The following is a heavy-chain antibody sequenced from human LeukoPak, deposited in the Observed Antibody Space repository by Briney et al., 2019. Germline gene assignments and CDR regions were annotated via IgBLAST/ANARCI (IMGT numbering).Heavy chain of an antibody. Sequence: SETLSLTCAVYGGSFSGYYWSWIRQPPGKGLGWIGEINHSGSTNYNPSLKSRVTISVDTSKNQFSLKLSSVTAADTAVYYCARVARSSGCGSDYWGQGTLVTVSS. CDR3: ARVARSSGCGSDY. J-gene: IGHJ4*02. CDR2: INHSGST. CDR1: GGSFSGYY. D-gene: IGHD6-19*01. V-gene: IGHV4-34*01.